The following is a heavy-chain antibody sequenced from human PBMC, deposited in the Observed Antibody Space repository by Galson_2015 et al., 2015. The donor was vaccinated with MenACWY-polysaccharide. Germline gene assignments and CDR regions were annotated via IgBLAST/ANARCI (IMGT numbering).Heavy chain of an antibody. CDR2: IGYARGNN. V-gene: IGHV3-30*02. Sequence: ALRLSCAASGFIFSSYGMHWGRQAPGRGLERESFIGYARGNNSYADSVKGRFTISRESSTHTLYLQMNTLRPEDTAVYYCAKDRHSTASDEDYWVQGSLGTVSS. CDR1: GFIFSSYG. D-gene: IGHD2/OR15-2a*01. CDR3: AKDRHSTASDEDY. J-gene: IGHJ4*02.